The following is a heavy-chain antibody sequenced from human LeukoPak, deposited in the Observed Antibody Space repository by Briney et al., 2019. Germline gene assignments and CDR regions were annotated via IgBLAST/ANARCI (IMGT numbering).Heavy chain of an antibody. J-gene: IGHJ5*02. CDR2: IDPTGTGT. CDR1: GYTFINNW. CDR3: ARDNSVGDIAWWFDP. V-gene: IGHV1-46*01. D-gene: IGHD3-10*01. Sequence: ASVKVSCKASGYTFINNWMHWVRQAPGQGLEWIGLIDPTGTGTLYAQEFQGGVTMTRDMSTSTDYMELSSLRSEDTAVYYCARDNSVGDIAWWFDPWGQGTLVTVSS.